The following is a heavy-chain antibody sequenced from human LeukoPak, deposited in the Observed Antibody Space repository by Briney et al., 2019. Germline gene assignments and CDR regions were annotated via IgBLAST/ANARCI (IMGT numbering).Heavy chain of an antibody. CDR1: GFTSSGYA. V-gene: IGHV3-30*04. CDR2: ISFDGSDQ. J-gene: IGHJ6*02. CDR3: ARGRTSIAVAGTGIYYYYGMDV. Sequence: QPGGSLRLSCAASGFTSSGYAVHWVRQGPGKGLDWVAVISFDGSDQYYADSVKGRFTISRDNSQNTVSLHMNSLKTEDTAVYFCARGRTSIAVAGTGIYYYYGMDVWGQGTTVTVSS. D-gene: IGHD6-19*01.